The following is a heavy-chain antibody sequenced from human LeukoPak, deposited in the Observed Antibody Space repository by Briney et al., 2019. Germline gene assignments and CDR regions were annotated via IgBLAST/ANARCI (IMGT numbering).Heavy chain of an antibody. V-gene: IGHV3-15*07. Sequence: GGSLRLSCAASGFTFNTAWLHWVRQAPGKGLEWVGRIKGKPDGGTRDYAAPLKGRFTISRDDSKTTLYLEMNSLRSEDTVIYYCTTAWMDVWGQGTTVTVSS. CDR3: TTAWMDV. CDR1: GFTFNTAW. J-gene: IGHJ6*02. CDR2: IKGKPDGGTR.